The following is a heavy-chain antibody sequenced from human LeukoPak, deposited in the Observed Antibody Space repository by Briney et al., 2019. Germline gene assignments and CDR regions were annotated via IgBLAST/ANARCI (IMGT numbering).Heavy chain of an antibody. D-gene: IGHD4-17*01. CDR1: GGSISSGGYS. Sequence: SETLSLTCAVSGGSISSGGYSWSWIRQPPGKGLEWIGEINHSGSTNYNPSLKSRVTISVDKSKNQFSLKLSSVTAADTAVYYCARDLYGDYDYWGQGTLVTVSS. V-gene: IGHV4-30-2*01. CDR2: INHSGST. CDR3: ARDLYGDYDY. J-gene: IGHJ4*02.